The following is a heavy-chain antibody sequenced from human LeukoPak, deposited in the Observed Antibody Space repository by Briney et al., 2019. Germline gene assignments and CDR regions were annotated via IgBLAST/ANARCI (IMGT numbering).Heavy chain of an antibody. V-gene: IGHV1-18*01. CDR3: ARVLSREGYFDY. CDR1: GYTFTNYG. CDR2: ISGYNGDL. J-gene: IGHJ4*02. D-gene: IGHD5-24*01. Sequence: ASVKVSCKASGYTFTNYGINWVRQAPGQGLEWMGWISGYNGDLNYAQRLQGRVTMTTDTSTSTAYMELRSLSSDDTAVYYCARVLSREGYFDYWGQGTLVTVSS.